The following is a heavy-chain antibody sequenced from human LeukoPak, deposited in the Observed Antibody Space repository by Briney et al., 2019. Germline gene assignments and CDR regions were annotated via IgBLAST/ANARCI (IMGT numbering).Heavy chain of an antibody. CDR2: ISAYDGNT. Sequence: ASVKVSCKASGYTFTSYGIRWVRQAPGQGLEWMGWISAYDGNTNYAQQLQGRVTITRAPSTSTAYMALRSLRSDDPAVYYCARDSVLMVRGATFFDYWGQGTLVAVSS. CDR1: GYTFTSYG. D-gene: IGHD3-10*01. CDR3: ARDSVLMVRGATFFDY. V-gene: IGHV1-18*01. J-gene: IGHJ4*02.